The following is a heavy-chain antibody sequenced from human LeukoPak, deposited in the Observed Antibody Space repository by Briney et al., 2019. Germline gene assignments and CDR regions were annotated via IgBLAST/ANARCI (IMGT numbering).Heavy chain of an antibody. Sequence: PSETLSLTCSVSGGSISNTNYYWAWIRQSPGRGLEWIGSIYYTGTTFDNPSLKSRVTLSVDTSKNQFSLRLTSVIAADTAFYYCAREEYSSDWYGHDSWGQGTLVTVSS. CDR3: AREEYSSDWYGHDS. D-gene: IGHD6-13*01. CDR2: IYYTGTT. CDR1: GGSISNTNYY. J-gene: IGHJ4*02. V-gene: IGHV4-39*07.